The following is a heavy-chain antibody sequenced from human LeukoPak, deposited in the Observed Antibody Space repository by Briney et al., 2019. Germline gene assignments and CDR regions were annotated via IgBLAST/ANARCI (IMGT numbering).Heavy chain of an antibody. CDR1: GFTFSSYS. V-gene: IGHV3-21*01. Sequence: PGGSLRLSCAASGFTFSSYSMNWVRQAPGKGLELVSPISSSSSYIYYADSVKGRFTISRDNAKNSLDLQMNSLRAEDTAVYYCARDAVREIKGIAASPLLCWGQGTLVTVSS. D-gene: IGHD6-13*01. CDR3: ARDAVREIKGIAASPLLC. CDR2: ISSSSSYI. J-gene: IGHJ4*02.